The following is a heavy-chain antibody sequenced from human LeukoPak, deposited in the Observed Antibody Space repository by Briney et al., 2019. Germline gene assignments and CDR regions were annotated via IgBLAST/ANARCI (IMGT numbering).Heavy chain of an antibody. J-gene: IGHJ4*02. Sequence: SETLSLTCAVYGGSFSGYYWSWIRQPPGKGLEWIGEINHSGSTNYNPSLKSRVTISVDTSKNQFSLKLSSVTASDTAVYYCAXXXXRGVMPIPTFDYWGQGTLVTVSS. V-gene: IGHV4-34*01. D-gene: IGHD3-16*01. CDR1: GGSFSGYY. CDR3: AXXXXRGVMPIPTFDY. CDR2: INHSGST.